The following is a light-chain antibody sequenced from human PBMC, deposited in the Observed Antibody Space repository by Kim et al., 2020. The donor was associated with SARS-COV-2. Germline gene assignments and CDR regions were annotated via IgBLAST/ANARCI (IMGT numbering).Light chain of an antibody. CDR3: QQGYNT. Sequence: DIQMTQSPSSLSASVGDRVTITCWASQSISTYLNWYQQKPGKAPKLLIYGASNLPSGVPSRFSGSGSGTDFTLTISTLQPEDFGTYYCQQGYNTFGQGTKLEI. CDR2: GAS. CDR1: QSISTY. V-gene: IGKV1-39*01. J-gene: IGKJ2*01.